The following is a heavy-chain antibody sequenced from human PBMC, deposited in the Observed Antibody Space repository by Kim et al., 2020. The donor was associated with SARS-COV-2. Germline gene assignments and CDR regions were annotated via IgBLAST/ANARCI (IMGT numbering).Heavy chain of an antibody. CDR2: IYYSGST. V-gene: IGHV4-59*01. Sequence: SETLSLTCTVSGGTISSYYWSWIRQPPGKGLEWIGYIYYSGSTNYNPSLKSRVTITVDTSKNQFSLKLSSVTAADTAVYYCAREIVVVAATPGVSWFDHWGQGTLVTVSS. D-gene: IGHD2-15*01. CDR1: GGTISSYY. J-gene: IGHJ5*02. CDR3: AREIVVVAATPGVSWFDH.